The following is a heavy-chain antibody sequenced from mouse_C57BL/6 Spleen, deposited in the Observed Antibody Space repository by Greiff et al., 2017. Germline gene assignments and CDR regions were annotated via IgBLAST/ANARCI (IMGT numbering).Heavy chain of an antibody. J-gene: IGHJ2*01. D-gene: IGHD2-3*01. CDR2: INPSNGGT. Sequence: VQLQQPGTELVKPGASVKLSCKASGYTFTSYWMHWVKQRPGQGLEWIGNINPSNGGTNYNEKFKSKATLTVDKSSSTAYMQRSSLTSEDSAVYYCARYDGYYRYYFGDWGQGTTLTSSS. CDR1: GYTFTSYW. CDR3: ARYDGYYRYYFGD. V-gene: IGHV1-53*01.